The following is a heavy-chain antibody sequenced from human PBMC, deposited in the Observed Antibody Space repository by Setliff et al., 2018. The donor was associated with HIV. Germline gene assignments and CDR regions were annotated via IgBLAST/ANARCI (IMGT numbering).Heavy chain of an antibody. D-gene: IGHD2-15*01. Sequence: GGSLRLSCAASGFTFSDYYMSWIRQAPGKGLEWVSYIDTTGSTIKYADSVKGRFTISRDNAKNSLFLQMNSLRAEDTAVYYCARGCVGGNCYSPTGDYWGQGTLVTVSS. CDR2: IDTTGSTI. J-gene: IGHJ4*02. CDR3: ARGCVGGNCYSPTGDY. CDR1: GFTFSDYY. V-gene: IGHV3-11*04.